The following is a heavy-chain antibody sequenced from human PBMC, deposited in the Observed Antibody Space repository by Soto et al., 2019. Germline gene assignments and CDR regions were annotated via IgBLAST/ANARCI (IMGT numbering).Heavy chain of an antibody. CDR2: IYPGGST. D-gene: IGHD5-12*01. CDR1: GDSLTSADW. CDR3: ARRIVATETFDY. Sequence: SETLSLTCAVSGDSLTSADWWTWVRQPPGKGLEWLGEIYPGGSTNYSPSLKSRVTISIDKSKNQFSLKLNSVTAADTAVYYCARRIVATETFDYWGQGTLVTVSS. V-gene: IGHV4-4*02. J-gene: IGHJ4*02.